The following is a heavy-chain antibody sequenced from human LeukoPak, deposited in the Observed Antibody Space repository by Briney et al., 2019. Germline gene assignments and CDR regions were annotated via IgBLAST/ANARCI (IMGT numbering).Heavy chain of an antibody. CDR3: ARVGLGYDFWSGSYYYMDV. CDR2: ISASGGVT. D-gene: IGHD3-3*01. Sequence: PGGSLRLSCVASGFTFSSFAISWVRQAPGKWLEWVSAISASGGVTYYADSVKGRFTISRDNAKNSLYLQMNSLRAEGTAVYYCARVGLGYDFWSGSYYYMDVWGKGTTVTVSS. CDR1: GFTFSSFA. J-gene: IGHJ6*03. V-gene: IGHV3-23*01.